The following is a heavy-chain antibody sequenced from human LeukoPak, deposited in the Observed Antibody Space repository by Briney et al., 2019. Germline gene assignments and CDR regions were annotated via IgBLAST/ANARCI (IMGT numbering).Heavy chain of an antibody. CDR2: IYPADSDT. CDR1: GYTFTNYW. Sequence: GESLKISCKGSGYTFTNYWIGWVRQMPGKGPEWMGIIYPADSDTRYSPSFQGQVTISADKSISTAYLQWSSLKASDTAMYYCARPPQGSSGSLGFDYWGQGTLVTVSS. CDR3: ARPPQGSSGSLGFDY. D-gene: IGHD6-19*01. V-gene: IGHV5-51*01. J-gene: IGHJ4*02.